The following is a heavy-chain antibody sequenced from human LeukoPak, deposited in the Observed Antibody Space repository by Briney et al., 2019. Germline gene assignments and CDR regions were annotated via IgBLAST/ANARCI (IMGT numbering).Heavy chain of an antibody. CDR1: GGSIRSYY. CDR3: ARLPMAVTPHVDY. D-gene: IGHD4-23*01. V-gene: IGHV4-59*01. CDR2: MYYAGST. Sequence: PSETLSLTCTVSGGSIRSYYRSWIRQSPGKGLEWLGHMYYAGSTNYNPSLKSRVTISADTSKNQFSLKLSSVTAADTAVYYCARLPMAVTPHVDYWGQGILVTVSS. J-gene: IGHJ4*02.